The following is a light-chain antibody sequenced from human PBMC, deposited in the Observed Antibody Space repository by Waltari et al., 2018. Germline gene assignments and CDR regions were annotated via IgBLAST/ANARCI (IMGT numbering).Light chain of an antibody. CDR2: RVS. J-gene: IGKJ1*01. CDR3: MQALQAPWT. Sequence: DIVMTQTPLSLPVTPGEAASISCSTSQSLLNSNGNTYLYWFLQKPGQPPRLLIYRVSNRFSGVPDRCSGSGAGTDFPLKSSRVEAGDVGVYYCMQALQAPWTFGPRTQVEMK. CDR1: QSLLNSNGNTY. V-gene: IGKV2-29*02.